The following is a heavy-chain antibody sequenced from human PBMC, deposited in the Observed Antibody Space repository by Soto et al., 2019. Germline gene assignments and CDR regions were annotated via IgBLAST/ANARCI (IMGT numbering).Heavy chain of an antibody. Sequence: ESGGGLVKPGGSLRLSCAASGFTFSSYSMNWVRQAPGKGLEWVSSISSSSSYIYYADSVKGRFTISRDNAKNSLYLQMNSLRAEDTAVYYCAREQLPDSSSWETFDIWGQGTMVTVSS. CDR1: GFTFSSYS. V-gene: IGHV3-21*01. CDR3: AREQLPDSSSWETFDI. J-gene: IGHJ3*02. CDR2: ISSSSSYI. D-gene: IGHD6-13*01.